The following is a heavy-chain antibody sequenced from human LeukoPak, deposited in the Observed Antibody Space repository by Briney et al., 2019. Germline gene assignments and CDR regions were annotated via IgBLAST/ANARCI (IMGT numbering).Heavy chain of an antibody. J-gene: IGHJ6*03. Sequence: SVKVSCKASGGTFSSYAISWVRQAPGQGLEWMGGIIPIFGTANYAQKFQGRVTITADESTSTAYMELSSLRSEDTAVYYCASSIVVVPAATYYYYYMDVWGKGTTVTVSS. D-gene: IGHD2-2*01. CDR3: ASSIVVVPAATYYYYYMDV. CDR1: GGTFSSYA. V-gene: IGHV1-69*13. CDR2: IIPIFGTA.